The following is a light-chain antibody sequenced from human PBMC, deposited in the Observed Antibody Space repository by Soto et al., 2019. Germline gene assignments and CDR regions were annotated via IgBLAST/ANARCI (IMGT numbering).Light chain of an antibody. CDR1: SSNIGRYT. J-gene: IGLJ2*01. CDR3: AVWDDSLNGVL. Sequence: QLVLTQPPSASGAPGQRVTISCSGSSSNIGRYTVNWYQQLPGTAPKLLLYSNNQRPSGVPDRFSGSKSGTSASLAISGLQSEDEADYYCAVWDDSLNGVLFGGGTKLTVL. V-gene: IGLV1-44*01. CDR2: SNN.